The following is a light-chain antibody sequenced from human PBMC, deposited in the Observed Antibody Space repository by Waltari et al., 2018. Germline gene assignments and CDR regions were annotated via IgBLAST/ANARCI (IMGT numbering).Light chain of an antibody. CDR2: GVS. CDR3: QHYVRVPVT. Sequence: SCMTIRSSESSFAWYQQKPGQAARLLIYGVSSTATYIPDMFSGIGSGTYFSLFINRLEPEDSALYYCQHYVRVPVTFGQWTKVEIK. V-gene: IGKV3-20*01. CDR1: RSSESS. J-gene: IGKJ1*01.